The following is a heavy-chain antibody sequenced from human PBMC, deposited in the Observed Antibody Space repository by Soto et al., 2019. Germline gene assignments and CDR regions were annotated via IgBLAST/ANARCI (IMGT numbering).Heavy chain of an antibody. Sequence: PGGSLRLSCAASGFTFSSYGMHWVRQAPGKGLEWVAVISYDGSNKYYADSVKGRFTISRDNSKNTLYLQMNSLRAEDTAVYYCAKDPSIAARFYYYYGMDVWGQGTTVTVSS. J-gene: IGHJ6*02. CDR3: AKDPSIAARFYYYYGMDV. D-gene: IGHD6-6*01. CDR1: GFTFSSYG. V-gene: IGHV3-30*18. CDR2: ISYDGSNK.